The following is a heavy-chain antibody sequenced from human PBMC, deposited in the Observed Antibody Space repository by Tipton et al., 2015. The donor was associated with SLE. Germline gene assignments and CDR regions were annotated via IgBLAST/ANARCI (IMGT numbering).Heavy chain of an antibody. CDR2: SYSGGSF. CDR1: GGSINSGY. D-gene: IGHD3-3*01. J-gene: IGHJ6*02. V-gene: IGHV4-4*07. Sequence: TLSLTCTVSGGSINSGYWSWIRQPAGKGLAWIGRSYSGGSFYYNPSLTSRVPMSVDKSTNRFSLKVTSVTAADTAVYYCARGGDECWSANYPSGGMDVWGQGTTVTVSS. CDR3: ARGGDECWSANYPSGGMDV.